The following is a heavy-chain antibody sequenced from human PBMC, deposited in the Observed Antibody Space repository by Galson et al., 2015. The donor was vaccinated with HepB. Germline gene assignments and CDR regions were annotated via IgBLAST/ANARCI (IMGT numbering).Heavy chain of an antibody. Sequence: SVKVSCKVSGYTLTELSMHWVRQAPGKGLEWMGGFDPEDGETIYAQKFQGRVTMTEDTSTDTAYMELSSLRSEDTAVYYCATDMDPRRATVTLDYWGQGTLVTVSS. D-gene: IGHD4-17*01. J-gene: IGHJ4*02. CDR1: GYTLTELS. CDR3: ATDMDPRRATVTLDY. V-gene: IGHV1-24*01. CDR2: FDPEDGET.